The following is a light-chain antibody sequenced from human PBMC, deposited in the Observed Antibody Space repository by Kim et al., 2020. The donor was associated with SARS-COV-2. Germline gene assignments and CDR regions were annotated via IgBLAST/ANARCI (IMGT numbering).Light chain of an antibody. CDR3: QQYGEPTRT. J-gene: IGKJ1*01. CDR1: QSVKGNY. V-gene: IGKV3-20*01. CDR2: TAS. Sequence: SPGEKAALSCMASQSVKGNYLAWYQQKPGQAPRLLIYTASTRATGIPDRFSGSGSETYFTLTISRLEPEDFAVDYCQQYGEPTRTFGQGTKVDIK.